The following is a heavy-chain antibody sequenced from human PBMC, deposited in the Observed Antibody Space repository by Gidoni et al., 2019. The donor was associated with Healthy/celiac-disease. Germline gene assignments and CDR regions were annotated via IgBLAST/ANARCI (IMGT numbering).Heavy chain of an antibody. V-gene: IGHV1-69*06. CDR2: IIPIFGTA. CDR1: GGTFSSYA. D-gene: IGHD3-22*01. Sequence: QVQLVQSGAEVKKPGSSVTVSCKASGGTFSSYAISWVRQAPGQGLEWMGGIIPIFGTANYAQKFQGRVTITADKSTSTAYMELSSLRSEDTAVYYCARELFTPDNYYDSSGYSGHGFDYWGQGTLVTVSS. CDR3: ARELFTPDNYYDSSGYSGHGFDY. J-gene: IGHJ4*02.